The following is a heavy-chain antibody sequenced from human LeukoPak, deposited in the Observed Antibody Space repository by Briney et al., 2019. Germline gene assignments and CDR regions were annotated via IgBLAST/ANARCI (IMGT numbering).Heavy chain of an antibody. Sequence: RASVKVSCKASGYTFTSYYMHWVRQAPGQGLEWMGRIIPILGIANYAQKFQGRVTITADKSTSTAYMELSSLRSEDTAVYYCARDIIAAGTTTISWLDYWGQGTLVTVSS. J-gene: IGHJ4*02. CDR3: ARDIIAAGTTTISWLDY. D-gene: IGHD6-13*01. CDR1: GYTFTSYY. V-gene: IGHV1-69*04. CDR2: IIPILGIA.